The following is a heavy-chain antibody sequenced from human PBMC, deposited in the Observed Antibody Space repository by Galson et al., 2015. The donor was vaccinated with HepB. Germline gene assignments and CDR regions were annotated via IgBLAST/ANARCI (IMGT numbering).Heavy chain of an antibody. CDR3: ARESDSSGYYSGVWYFDL. V-gene: IGHV3-33*01. D-gene: IGHD3-22*01. J-gene: IGHJ2*01. CDR1: GFRFRSYG. CDR2: IWNDGSID. Sequence: SLRLSCAASGFRFRSYGMHWVRQAPGKGLGWVAVIWNDGSIDYYADSVKGRFTISRDNSKDTLYLQMNSLRVEDTAVYYCARESDSSGYYSGVWYFDLWGRGTLVRVSS.